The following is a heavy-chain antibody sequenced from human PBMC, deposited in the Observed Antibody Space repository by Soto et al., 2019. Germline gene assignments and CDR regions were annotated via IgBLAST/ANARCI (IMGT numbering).Heavy chain of an antibody. V-gene: IGHV5-51*01. Sequence: GESLKISCQGSGYSFTSYWIGWVRQMPGKGLEWMGIIYPGDSDTRYSPSFQGQVTISADKSISTAYLQWSSLKASDTAMYYCAKAARGWYYYYGMNVWGQGTTVTVSS. D-gene: IGHD6-25*01. CDR2: IYPGDSDT. CDR1: GYSFTSYW. J-gene: IGHJ6*02. CDR3: AKAARGWYYYYGMNV.